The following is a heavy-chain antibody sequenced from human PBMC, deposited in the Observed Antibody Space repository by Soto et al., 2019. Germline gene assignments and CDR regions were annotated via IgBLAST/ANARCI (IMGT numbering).Heavy chain of an antibody. D-gene: IGHD6-19*01. CDR1: GFTFSSYW. J-gene: IGHJ2*01. Sequence: EVQLVESGGGLVQPGGSLRLSCAASGFTFSSYWMSWVRQAPGKGLEWVANIKQDGSEKYYVDSVKGRFTISRDNAKNSLYLQMNSLRAEDTAVYYCARVEKWLADWYFDLWGRGTLVTVSS. CDR3: ARVEKWLADWYFDL. V-gene: IGHV3-7*01. CDR2: IKQDGSEK.